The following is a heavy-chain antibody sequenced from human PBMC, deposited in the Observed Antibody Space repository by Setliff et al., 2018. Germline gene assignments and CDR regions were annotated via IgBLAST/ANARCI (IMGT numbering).Heavy chain of an antibody. V-gene: IGHV3-23*01. CDR1: GFNFSNYA. D-gene: IGHD6-19*01. Sequence: GGSLRLSCAVSGFNFSNYAMNWVRQTPEKGLEWVSTISGSGGDTYYSDSANGRFTLSRDNSKNTLSLQMNSLRAEDTAIYYCAKAIRYGGGWELGAFDIWGQGTMVTVSS. CDR2: ISGSGGDT. CDR3: AKAIRYGGGWELGAFDI. J-gene: IGHJ3*02.